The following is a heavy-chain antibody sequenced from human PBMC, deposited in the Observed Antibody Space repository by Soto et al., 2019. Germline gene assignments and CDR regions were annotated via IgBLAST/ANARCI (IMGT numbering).Heavy chain of an antibody. D-gene: IGHD3-10*01. CDR1: GGSISSSNYY. J-gene: IGHJ4*02. Sequence: SETLSLTCTVSGGSISSSNYYWGWIRQPPGKGLEWIGSIYYSGSTYYNSSLKSRVTISVDTSRNQFSLKLGSVTAADTAVYFCARHYNSGSYPLDCWGQGTLVTVSS. V-gene: IGHV4-39*01. CDR3: ARHYNSGSYPLDC. CDR2: IYYSGST.